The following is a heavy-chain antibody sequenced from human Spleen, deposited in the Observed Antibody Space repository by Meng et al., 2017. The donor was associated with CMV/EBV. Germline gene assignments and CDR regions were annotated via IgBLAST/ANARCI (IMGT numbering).Heavy chain of an antibody. CDR1: GFTVSSTY. J-gene: IGHJ4*02. CDR3: ARGPDYYDGSGYLDY. Sequence: ASGFTVSSTYMNWVRQAPGKGLDWVSVIYSGGSTYYADSVKGRFTISRDNSKSTLYLQMNTLRAEDTAVYYCARGPDYYDGSGYLDYWGQGTLVTVSS. D-gene: IGHD3-22*01. V-gene: IGHV3-66*02. CDR2: IYSGGST.